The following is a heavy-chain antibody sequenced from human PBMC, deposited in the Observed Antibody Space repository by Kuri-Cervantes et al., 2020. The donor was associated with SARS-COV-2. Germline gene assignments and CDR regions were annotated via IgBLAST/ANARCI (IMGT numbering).Heavy chain of an antibody. Sequence: SVKVSCKASGGTFTNYAFSWVRQAPGQGLEWMGGLIPVYHTPKYSQRLQGRVTITADKSTTTAYMELSSLRYEDSALYYCASTMGVTGYNWFDPWGQGTLVTVSS. V-gene: IGHV1-69*06. J-gene: IGHJ5*02. CDR1: GGTFTNYA. D-gene: IGHD3-10*01. CDR2: LIPVYHTP. CDR3: ASTMGVTGYNWFDP.